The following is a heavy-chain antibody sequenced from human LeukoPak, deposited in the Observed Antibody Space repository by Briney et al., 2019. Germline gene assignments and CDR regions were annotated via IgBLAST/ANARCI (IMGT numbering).Heavy chain of an antibody. CDR3: AKPHLSAVATPYFDY. D-gene: IGHD5-12*01. Sequence: GGSLRLSCAASGFTFDDYAMHWVRQAPGKGLECVSHITWNGGSTYYADSVKGRFTISRDNSQNSLYLQMNNLRPEDTALYYCAKPHLSAVATPYFDYWGQGTLVTVSS. CDR1: GFTFDDYA. V-gene: IGHV3-43D*03. CDR2: ITWNGGST. J-gene: IGHJ4*02.